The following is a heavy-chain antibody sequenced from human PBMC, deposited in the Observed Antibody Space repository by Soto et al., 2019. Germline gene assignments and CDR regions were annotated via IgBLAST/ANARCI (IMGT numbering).Heavy chain of an antibody. J-gene: IGHJ4*01. CDR3: ARVPQGCSAHSCYFDH. Sequence: SETLSLTCTLSGGSVRAPDWWSWVRQSPDKGLEWIAEVHISGHSNYNPSLRSRVSVSIDSSKNQFYLNLNSVTAADTAIYYCARVPQGCSAHSCYFDHWGQGTQVTVSS. D-gene: IGHD2-2*01. CDR2: VHISGHS. CDR1: GGSVRAPDW. V-gene: IGHV4-4*02.